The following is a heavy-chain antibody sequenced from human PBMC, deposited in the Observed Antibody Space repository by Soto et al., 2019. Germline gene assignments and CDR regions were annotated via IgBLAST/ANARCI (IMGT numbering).Heavy chain of an antibody. CDR3: ARECSGGSCYSEPFDY. CDR1: GFTFSSYS. J-gene: IGHJ4*02. D-gene: IGHD2-15*01. CDR2: ISSSSSTI. Sequence: PGGSLRLSCAASGFTFSSYSMNWVRQAPGKGLEWVSYISSSSSTIYYADSVKGRFTISRDNAKNSLYLQMNSLRDEDTAVYYCARECSGGSCYSEPFDYWGQGTLVTVSS. V-gene: IGHV3-48*02.